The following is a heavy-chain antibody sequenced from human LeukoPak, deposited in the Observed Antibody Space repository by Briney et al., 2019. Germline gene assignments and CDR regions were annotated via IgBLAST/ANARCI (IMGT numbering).Heavy chain of an antibody. V-gene: IGHV4-30-2*01. D-gene: IGHD2-2*01. CDR2: IYHSGST. CDR3: ARGVAAAIDY. Sequence: SEALSLTCAVSGCSISSGGYYWSWMRQPPGKGREWIGYIYHSGSTYYNPSLKSRVTISVDRSKNQFSLKLTSVTAADTAVYYCARGVAAAIDYWGQGTLVTVS. J-gene: IGHJ4*02. CDR1: GCSISSGGYY.